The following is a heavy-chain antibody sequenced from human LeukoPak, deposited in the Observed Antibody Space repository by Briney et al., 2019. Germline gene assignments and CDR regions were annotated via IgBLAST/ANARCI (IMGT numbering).Heavy chain of an antibody. CDR1: GFTVSSNY. CDR2: IYSGGST. Sequence: GGSLRLSCAASGFTVSSNYMSWVRRPQGKGLEGASVIYSGGSTYYADSVKGRFTISRDNSKNTLYLQMNSLRAEDTALYYCVKASSSSPQYNWFDAWGQGTLVTVSS. J-gene: IGHJ5*02. V-gene: IGHV3-53*01. CDR3: VKASSSSPQYNWFDA. D-gene: IGHD6-6*01.